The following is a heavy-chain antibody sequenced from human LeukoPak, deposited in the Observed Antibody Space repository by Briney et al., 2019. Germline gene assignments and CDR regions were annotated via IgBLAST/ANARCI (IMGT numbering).Heavy chain of an antibody. J-gene: IGHJ5*02. D-gene: IGHD6-13*01. Sequence: SVKVSCKASGGTFSSYAISWVRQAPGQGLEWMGGIIPIFGTANYAQKFQGRVTITADESTSTAYMELSSLRSEDTAVYYCAREAAAATNWFDPWGQGTMVTVSS. CDR1: GGTFSSYA. CDR3: AREAAAATNWFDP. CDR2: IIPIFGTA. V-gene: IGHV1-69*13.